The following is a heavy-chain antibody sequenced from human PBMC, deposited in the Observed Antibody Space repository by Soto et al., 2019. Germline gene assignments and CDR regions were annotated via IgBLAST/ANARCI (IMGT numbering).Heavy chain of an antibody. J-gene: IGHJ3*02. D-gene: IGHD3-16*01. CDR1: GFTFSSYG. V-gene: IGHV3-30-3*01. CDR3: ARGGLEGDAFDI. CDR2: ISYDGSNK. Sequence: LCISGAAAGFTFSSYGMPWVRQAPGKGLEWVAVISYDGSNKYYADSVKGRFTISRDNSKNTLYLQMNSLRAEDTAVHYCARGGLEGDAFDIWGQGTMVTVSS.